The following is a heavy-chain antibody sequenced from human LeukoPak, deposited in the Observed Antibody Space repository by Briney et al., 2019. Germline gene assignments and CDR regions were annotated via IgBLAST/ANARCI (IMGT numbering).Heavy chain of an antibody. CDR3: AKPSTYYYDSSGYFSFFDY. Sequence: GGSLRLSCAASGFSFSSYSMNWVRQAPGKGLEWVSYISSSSSTIYYADSVKGRFTISRDNAKNSLYLQMNSLRAEDTAVYYCAKPSTYYYDSSGYFSFFDYWGQGTLVTVSS. D-gene: IGHD3-22*01. CDR2: ISSSSSTI. V-gene: IGHV3-48*04. J-gene: IGHJ4*02. CDR1: GFSFSSYS.